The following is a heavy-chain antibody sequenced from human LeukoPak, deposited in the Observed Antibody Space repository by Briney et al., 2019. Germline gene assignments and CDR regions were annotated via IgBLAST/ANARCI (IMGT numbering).Heavy chain of an antibody. D-gene: IGHD2-15*01. CDR3: ARGVGSAFDI. CDR1: GYTFTSSG. V-gene: IGHV1-18*01. J-gene: IGHJ3*02. CDR2: ISSHNDNT. Sequence: ASVKVSCKASGYTFTSSGISWVRRAPGQGLEWMGWISSHNDNTGYAQKLQDRVTMTTDTSTSTAYMELRSLRSDDTAVNYCARGVGSAFDIWGQGTLVSVSS.